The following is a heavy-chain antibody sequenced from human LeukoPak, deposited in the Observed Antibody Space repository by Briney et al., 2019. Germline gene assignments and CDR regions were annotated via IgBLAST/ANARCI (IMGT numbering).Heavy chain of an antibody. J-gene: IGHJ4*02. CDR1: GFTFTTYW. CDR2: INTDGRVT. Sequence: GGSLRLSCAASGFTFTTYWMHWVRPVPGKGLVWVARINTDGRVTTYADSVKGRFTVSRDNAENTLYLQMNDLRPEDTAVYYCIRETHVGLHLEYWGQGTLATVAS. CDR3: IRETHVGLHLEY. D-gene: IGHD3-10*02. V-gene: IGHV3-74*03.